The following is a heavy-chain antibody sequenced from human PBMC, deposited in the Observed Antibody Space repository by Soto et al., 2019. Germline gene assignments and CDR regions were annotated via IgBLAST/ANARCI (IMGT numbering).Heavy chain of an antibody. D-gene: IGHD4-4*01. J-gene: IGHJ4*02. Sequence: SVKVSCKASGGTFSSYTISWVRQAPAQGLDWMGRIIPILGRATYAQKFHRRFTIIAGNSTSRAYMERSSLKSEYTAVYYCARRGDDDSNESQWDGRFDCWGQGTRVTVSS. CDR2: IIPILGRA. CDR1: GGTFSSYT. V-gene: IGHV1-69*02. CDR3: ARRGDDDSNESQWDGRFDC.